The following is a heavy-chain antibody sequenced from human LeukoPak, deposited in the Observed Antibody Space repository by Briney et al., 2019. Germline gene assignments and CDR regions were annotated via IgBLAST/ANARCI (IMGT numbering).Heavy chain of an antibody. CDR2: ITGSGGRP. J-gene: IGHJ4*02. CDR3: AKLGISDGIDY. CDR1: GFTFSSHA. D-gene: IGHD1-14*01. Sequence: GGSLRLSCAASGFTFSSHAMTWLRQAPGKGLEWGSSITGSGGRPFYAASVKGRFTISRDNSKNTLYLQMNSLRAEDTAVYYCAKLGISDGIDYWGQGTLVTVSS. V-gene: IGHV3-23*01.